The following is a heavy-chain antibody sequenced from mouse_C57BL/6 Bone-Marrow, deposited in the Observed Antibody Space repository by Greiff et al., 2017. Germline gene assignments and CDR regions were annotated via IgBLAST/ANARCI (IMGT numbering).Heavy chain of an antibody. D-gene: IGHD1-1*01. V-gene: IGHV1-50*01. CDR2: IDPSDSYT. CDR3: ARGGSSPYFDY. Sequence: QVQLQQPGAELVKPGASVKLSCKASGYTFTSYWMQWVNQRPGQGLEWIGDIDPSDSYTNYNQKFKGKATLTVDTSSSTAYMQLSSLTSEDSAVYYCARGGSSPYFDYWGQGTTLTVSS. CDR1: GYTFTSYW. J-gene: IGHJ2*01.